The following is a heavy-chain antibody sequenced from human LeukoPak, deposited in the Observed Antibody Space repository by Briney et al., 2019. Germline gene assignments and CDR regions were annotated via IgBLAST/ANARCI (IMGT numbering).Heavy chain of an antibody. CDR3: ARDEVHSYAQGFFVY. V-gene: IGHV1-46*01. J-gene: IGHJ4*02. Sequence: GASVKVSCKASGYTFTSYYMHWVRQAPGQGLEWMGIINPSGGSTSYTQKFQGRVTMTRDTSTSTVYMELSSLRSEDTAVYYCARDEVHSYAQGFFVYWGQGTLVTVSS. D-gene: IGHD5-18*01. CDR1: GYTFTSYY. CDR2: INPSGGST.